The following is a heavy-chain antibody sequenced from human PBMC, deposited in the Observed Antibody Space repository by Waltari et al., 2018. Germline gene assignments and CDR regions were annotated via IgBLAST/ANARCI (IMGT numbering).Heavy chain of an antibody. V-gene: IGHV3-48*03. CDR3: AREVSGGDFDY. D-gene: IGHD6-25*01. Sequence: EVQLVESGGGLVQPGGSLRLSCAASGFTFRSYEMNWVRQAPGKGLEWVSYISSSGSTIYYADAVKGRFTITRDNAKNSLYLQMNSMRAEDTAVYYCAREVSGGDFDYWGQGTLVTVSS. CDR2: ISSSGSTI. J-gene: IGHJ4*02. CDR1: GFTFRSYE.